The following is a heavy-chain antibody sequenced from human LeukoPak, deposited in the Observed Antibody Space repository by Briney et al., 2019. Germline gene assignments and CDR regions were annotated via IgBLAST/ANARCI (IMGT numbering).Heavy chain of an antibody. Sequence: ASVKVSCKASGYTFTGYYMHWVRQAPGQGLEWMGWINPNSGGTNYAQKFQGRVTMTRDTSISTAYMELSRLRSDDTAVYYCARKRSYYDYVWGRGAFDYWGQGTLVTVSS. V-gene: IGHV1-2*02. D-gene: IGHD3-16*01. CDR3: ARKRSYYDYVWGRGAFDY. CDR1: GYTFTGYY. J-gene: IGHJ4*02. CDR2: INPNSGGT.